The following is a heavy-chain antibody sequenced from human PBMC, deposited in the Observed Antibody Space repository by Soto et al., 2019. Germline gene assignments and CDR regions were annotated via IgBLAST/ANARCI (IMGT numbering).Heavy chain of an antibody. J-gene: IGHJ5*02. CDR1: GFTFSSYG. CDR2: IWYDGSNK. V-gene: IGHV3-33*01. D-gene: IGHD6-19*01. CDR3: ARDEGSGWPLNWFDP. Sequence: QVQLVESGGGVVQPGRSLRLSCAASGFTFSSYGMHWVRQAPGKGLEWVAVIWYDGSNKYYADSVKGRFTISRDNSKNTLYLQMTSLRAEDTAGYYCARDEGSGWPLNWFDPWGQGTLVTVSS.